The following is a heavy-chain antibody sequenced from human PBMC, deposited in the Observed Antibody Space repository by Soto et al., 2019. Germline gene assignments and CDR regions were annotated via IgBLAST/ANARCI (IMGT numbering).Heavy chain of an antibody. CDR3: VSSRLAFSGGRCGVEYYQH. CDR2: ISSDGSST. CDR1: GFTFSSYW. J-gene: IGHJ1*01. V-gene: IGHV3-74*01. D-gene: IGHD2-15*01. Sequence: GGSLRLSCAASGFTFSSYWMHWVRQAPGKGLVWVSRISSDGSSTGYADPVKGRFTISISRDNAKNTLFLQMNSLRAEDTAVYYCVSSRLAFSGGRCGVEYYQHSVQGTLVTVFS.